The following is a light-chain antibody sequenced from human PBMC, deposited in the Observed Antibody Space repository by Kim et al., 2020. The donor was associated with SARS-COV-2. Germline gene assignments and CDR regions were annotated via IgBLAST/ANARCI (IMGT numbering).Light chain of an antibody. CDR2: WAS. J-gene: IGKJ5*01. CDR3: QQYSSTPLT. Sequence: DIVMTQSPDSLAVSPGERVTINCKSSQSVLYSSSHQNCLAWYKQKPGQPPKLLIYWASIREFGVPDRFSGSGSGTDFTLTISSLQAEDVAVYYCQQYSSTPLTFGQGTRLEIK. V-gene: IGKV4-1*01. CDR1: QSVLYSSSHQNC.